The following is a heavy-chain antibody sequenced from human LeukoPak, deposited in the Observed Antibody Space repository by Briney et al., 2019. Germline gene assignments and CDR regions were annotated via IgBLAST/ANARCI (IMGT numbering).Heavy chain of an antibody. CDR3: ARITIRGVIINDAFDI. CDR1: GGSISSGSYY. D-gene: IGHD3-10*01. V-gene: IGHV4-61*02. J-gene: IGHJ3*02. Sequence: PSQTLSLTCTVSGGSISSGSYYWSWIRQPAGKGLEWIGRIYTSGSTNYNPSLKSRVTISVDTSKNQFSLKLSSVTAADTAVYYCARITIRGVIINDAFDIWGQGTMVTVSS. CDR2: IYTSGST.